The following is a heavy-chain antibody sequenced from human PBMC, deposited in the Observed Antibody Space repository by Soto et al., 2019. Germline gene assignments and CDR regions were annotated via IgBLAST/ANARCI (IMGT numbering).Heavy chain of an antibody. D-gene: IGHD6-6*01. Sequence: QVQLQESGPGLVKPSETLSLTCTVSGGSVSSGSYYWSGIRQPPGKGLEWIAYVYYTGSTNYHPSLKSRVTISVDTSKNQFSLKLRSVTAADTAVYYCARELREYSSSGGLHVWGQGNTVTVSS. V-gene: IGHV4-61*01. J-gene: IGHJ6*02. CDR1: GGSVSSGSYY. CDR3: ARELREYSSSGGLHV. CDR2: VYYTGST.